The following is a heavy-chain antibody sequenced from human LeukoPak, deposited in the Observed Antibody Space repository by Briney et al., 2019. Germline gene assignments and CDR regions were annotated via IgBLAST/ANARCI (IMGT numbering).Heavy chain of an antibody. CDR1: GYTFTGYY. V-gene: IGHV1-2*02. CDR2: IDPNSGAT. CDR3: AKARSSSSASSDY. Sequence: GASVKVSCKASGYTFTGYYIHWVRQAPGQGLEWMGWIDPNSGATKYAQKFQGRVTMTRDTPISTAYMDLSSLRSDDTAVYYCAKARSSSSASSDYWGRGTLLIVSS. D-gene: IGHD6-6*01. J-gene: IGHJ4*02.